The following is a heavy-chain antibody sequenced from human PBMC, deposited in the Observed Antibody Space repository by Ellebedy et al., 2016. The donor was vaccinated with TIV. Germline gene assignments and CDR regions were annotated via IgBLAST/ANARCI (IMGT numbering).Heavy chain of an antibody. CDR2: ISYDGSNN. V-gene: IGHV3-30*03. J-gene: IGHJ6*02. CDR3: ARVRRYFDWQQIGQGMDV. CDR1: GFTFSSYG. Sequence: PGGSLRLSCAASGFTFSSYGMPWVRQAPGKGLEWVAVISYDGSNNYYADSVKGRFTISRDNSKNTLYLQMNSRRAEDTAVYYCARVRRYFDWQQIGQGMDVWGQGTTVTVSS. D-gene: IGHD3-9*01.